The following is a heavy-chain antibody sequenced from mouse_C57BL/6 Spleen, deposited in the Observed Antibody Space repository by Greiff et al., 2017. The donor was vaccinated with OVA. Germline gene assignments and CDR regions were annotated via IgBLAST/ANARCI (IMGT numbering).Heavy chain of an antibody. Sequence: EVQLQQSGPELVKPGASVKISCKASGYTFTDYYMNWVKQSHGKSLEWIGDINPNNGGTSYNQKFKGKATLIVDKSSSTAYMELRSLTSEDSAVYYCARGNGSRDWGQGTSVTVSS. CDR2: INPNNGGT. CDR1: GYTFTDYY. V-gene: IGHV1-26*01. D-gene: IGHD1-1*01. J-gene: IGHJ4*01. CDR3: ARGNGSRD.